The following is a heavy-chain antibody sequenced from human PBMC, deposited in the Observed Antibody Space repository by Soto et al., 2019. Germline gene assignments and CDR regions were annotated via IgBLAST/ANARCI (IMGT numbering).Heavy chain of an antibody. CDR3: ASAPREEYYDFWSGPRFYGMDV. CDR1: GGSISSYY. D-gene: IGHD3-3*01. V-gene: IGHV4-59*01. Sequence: PSETLSLTCTVSGGSISSYYWIWIRQPPGKGLEWIGYIYYSGSTNYNPSLKSRVTISVDTSKNQFSLKLSSVTAADTAVYYCASAPREEYYDFWSGPRFYGMDVWGQGTTVTVSS. CDR2: IYYSGST. J-gene: IGHJ6*02.